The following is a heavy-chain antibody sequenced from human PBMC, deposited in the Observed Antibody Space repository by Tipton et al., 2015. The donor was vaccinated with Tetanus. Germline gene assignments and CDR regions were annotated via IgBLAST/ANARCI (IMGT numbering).Heavy chain of an antibody. J-gene: IGHJ3*01. CDR3: ARRSYCSSSRCFDAFDL. Sequence: LRLSCAASGFTFRNYWSWIRQPPGKGLEWIAYIFHSGSTNYSPSLKSRVAISMDTSKNQISLKLSSVTAADTAVYYCARRSYCSSSRCFDAFDLWGQGTMVTVSS. CDR1: GFTFRNY. CDR2: IFHSGST. V-gene: IGHV4-59*01. D-gene: IGHD2-2*01.